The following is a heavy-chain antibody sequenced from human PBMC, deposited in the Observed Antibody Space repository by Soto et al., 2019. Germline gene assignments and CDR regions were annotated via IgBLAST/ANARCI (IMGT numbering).Heavy chain of an antibody. CDR2: ISYDGSNK. J-gene: IGHJ4*02. D-gene: IGHD3-22*01. CDR1: GLTFSSYG. V-gene: IGHV3-30*18. Sequence: GGSLRLSCAASGLTFSSYGMHWVRKATGKGLEWVAVISYDGSNKYYADSVKGRFTISRDNSKNTLYLQMNSLRAEDTAVYYCAKDDGYYDSSGYQLDYWGQGTLVTVSS. CDR3: AKDDGYYDSSGYQLDY.